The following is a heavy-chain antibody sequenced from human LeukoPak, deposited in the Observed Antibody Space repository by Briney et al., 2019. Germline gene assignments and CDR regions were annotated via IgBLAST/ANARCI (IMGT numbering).Heavy chain of an antibody. D-gene: IGHD3-22*01. Sequence: GGSLRLSCAASGFTFSSYSMNWVRQAPGKGLEWVSTISDNGGNTYYPDSVRGRFTISRDNSKNTLYLQMNSLRVEDTAVYYCAKGAYYDLWGQGTLVTVSS. CDR2: ISDNGGNT. CDR1: GFTFSSYS. CDR3: AKGAYYDL. J-gene: IGHJ4*02. V-gene: IGHV3-23*01.